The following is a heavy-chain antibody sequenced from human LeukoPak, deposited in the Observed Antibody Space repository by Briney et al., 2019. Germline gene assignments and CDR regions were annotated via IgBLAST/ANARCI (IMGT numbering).Heavy chain of an antibody. CDR1: GFTFGSFA. CDR3: AKYSGSYPKFDY. J-gene: IGHJ4*02. Sequence: GGSLRLSWAASGFTFGSFAMSWVRQAPGKGLGWVSAISGSGGSTYYADSVKGRFTISRDNSKNTLYLQMNSLRAEDTAVYYCAKYSGSYPKFDYWGQGTLVTVSS. D-gene: IGHD1-26*01. CDR2: ISGSGGST. V-gene: IGHV3-23*01.